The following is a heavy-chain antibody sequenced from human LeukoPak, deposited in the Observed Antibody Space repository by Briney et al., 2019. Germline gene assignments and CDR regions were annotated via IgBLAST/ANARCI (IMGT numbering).Heavy chain of an antibody. CDR2: IYPGDSDT. CDR1: GYRFSNYW. V-gene: IGHV5-51*01. J-gene: IGHJ4*02. Sequence: HGESLKISCKGSGYRFSNYWIGWVRQMPGKGLEWMGIIYPGDSDTRYSPSFQGQVTISADKSISTAYLQWSSLKASDIAIYYCARAAESIYDSGKLSHYFDFWGQGILVTVSS. CDR3: ARAAESIYDSGKLSHYFDF. D-gene: IGHD3-10*01.